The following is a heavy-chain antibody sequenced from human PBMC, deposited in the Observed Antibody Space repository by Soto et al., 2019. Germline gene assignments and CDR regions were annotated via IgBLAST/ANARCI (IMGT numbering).Heavy chain of an antibody. CDR1: GYTFTSYA. CDR3: AKSIVVVTALDY. V-gene: IGHV1-3*01. Sequence: ASVKVSCKASGYTFTSYAMHWVRQAPGQRLEWMGWINAGNGNTKYSQKFQGRVTITRDTSASTAYMELSSLRSEDTAVYYCAKSIVVVTALDYWGQGTLVTVS. D-gene: IGHD2-21*02. CDR2: INAGNGNT. J-gene: IGHJ4*02.